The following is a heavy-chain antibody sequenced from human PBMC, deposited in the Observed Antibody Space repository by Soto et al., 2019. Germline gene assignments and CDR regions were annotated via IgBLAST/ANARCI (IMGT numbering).Heavy chain of an antibody. CDR2: IYYNGNT. D-gene: IGHD7-27*01. CDR3: TRANWYSEY. V-gene: IGHV4-59*11. Sequence: QVQLQESGPGLVKPSETLSLTCSVSGGSISIHYWSWIRQPPGKGLEWIGYIYYNGNTNYNPSLKSRVTMSVETSRNQISLKLTTVTAADTAVYYCTRANWYSEYWGQGTLVTVSS. CDR1: GGSISIHY. J-gene: IGHJ4*02.